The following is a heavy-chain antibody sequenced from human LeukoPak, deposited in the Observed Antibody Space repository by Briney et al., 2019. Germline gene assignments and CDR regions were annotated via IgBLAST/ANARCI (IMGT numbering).Heavy chain of an antibody. Sequence: QPGGSLRLSCAASGFTFSSYWMHWVRQAPGKGLVWVSRINSDGSSTSYADSVKGRFTISRDNAKNTLYLQMNSLRAEDTAVYYCARDGYCSGGSCYSDAFDIWGQGTMVTVSS. V-gene: IGHV3-74*01. D-gene: IGHD2-15*01. CDR1: GFTFSSYW. J-gene: IGHJ3*02. CDR2: INSDGSST. CDR3: ARDGYCSGGSCYSDAFDI.